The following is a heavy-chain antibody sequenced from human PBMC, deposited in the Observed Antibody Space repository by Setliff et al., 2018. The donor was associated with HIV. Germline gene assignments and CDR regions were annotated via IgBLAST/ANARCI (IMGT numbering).Heavy chain of an antibody. CDR1: GGSISSNNYY. Sequence: SETLSLTCTVSGGSISSNNYYWGWIRQPPGKGLEWIGYIYYSGSTNYNPSLKSRVTISVATSKNQFSLKLNSVTTADTAVYYCARSRTSSGYYGVTGYGMDVWGQGTTVTVSS. CDR3: ARSRTSSGYYGVTGYGMDV. CDR2: IYYSGST. D-gene: IGHD3-22*01. V-gene: IGHV4-61*05. J-gene: IGHJ6*02.